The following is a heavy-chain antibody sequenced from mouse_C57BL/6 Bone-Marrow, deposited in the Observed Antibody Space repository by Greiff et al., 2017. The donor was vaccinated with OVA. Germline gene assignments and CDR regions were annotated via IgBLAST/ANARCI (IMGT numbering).Heavy chain of an antibody. CDR1: GYAFTNYL. V-gene: IGHV1-54*01. CDR2: INPGSGGT. CDR3: ARSYGSKY. Sequence: QVQLKASGAELVRPGTSVKVSCKASGYAFTNYLIEWVQQRPGQGLEWIGVINPGSGGTNYNEKFKGKATLTADKSSSTAYMQLSSLTSEDSAVYFCARSYGSKYWGQGTTLTVSS. J-gene: IGHJ2*01. D-gene: IGHD1-1*01.